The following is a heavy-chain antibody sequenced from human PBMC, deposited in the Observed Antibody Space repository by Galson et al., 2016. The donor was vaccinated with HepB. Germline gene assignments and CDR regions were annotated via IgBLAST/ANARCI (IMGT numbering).Heavy chain of an antibody. D-gene: IGHD1-26*01. CDR1: GYTFTNYG. Sequence: SVKVSCKASGYTFTNYGITWVRQAPGQGLEWMGWISPYNGNTNYAQKLQGRVTMTTDTSTNTAYMELRSPRSDDTAVYYCARDRSSRRELPRGFDYWGQGTLVTVSS. CDR2: ISPYNGNT. J-gene: IGHJ4*02. CDR3: ARDRSSRRELPRGFDY. V-gene: IGHV1-18*01.